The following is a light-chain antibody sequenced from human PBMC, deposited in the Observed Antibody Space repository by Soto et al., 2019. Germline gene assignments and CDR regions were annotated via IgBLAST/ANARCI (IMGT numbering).Light chain of an antibody. CDR3: QQSFSTPIT. CDR2: AAS. J-gene: IGKJ5*01. CDR1: QSISDF. V-gene: IGKV1-39*01. Sequence: DIQMTQSPSSLSASVGDRVSITCRPSQSISDFLNWYQQKPGKVPKLLIYAASSLQSGVPSRFSGSGSGTDFTLTISSLQPEDVATYYCQQSFSTPITFGQGTRLEI.